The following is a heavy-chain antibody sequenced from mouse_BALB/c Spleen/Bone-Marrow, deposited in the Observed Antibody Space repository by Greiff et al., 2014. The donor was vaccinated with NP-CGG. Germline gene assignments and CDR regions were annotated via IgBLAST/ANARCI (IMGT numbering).Heavy chain of an antibody. CDR2: INPSNGRT. V-gene: IGHV1S81*02. Sequence: QVQLKESGAELVKPGASVKLLCKASGYTFTSYWMHWVKQRPGQGLEWIGEINPSNGRTNYNETFKSKATLTVDKSSTTAYMQLSSLTSDDSAVYYCARYGNYDAMDYWGQGTSVTVSS. J-gene: IGHJ4*01. CDR3: ARYGNYDAMDY. CDR1: GYTFTSYW. D-gene: IGHD2-1*01.